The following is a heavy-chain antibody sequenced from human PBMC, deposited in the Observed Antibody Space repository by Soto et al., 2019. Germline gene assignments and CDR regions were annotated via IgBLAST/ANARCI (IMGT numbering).Heavy chain of an antibody. Sequence: GGSLRLSCAASGFTFSSYAMHWVRQAPGKGLEWVAVISYDGSNKYYADSVKGRFTISRDNSKNTLYLQMNSLRAEDTAVYYCARDPWAVVKAAGGMHVWGQGTTVTVSS. CDR3: ARDPWAVVKAAGGMHV. D-gene: IGHD2-15*01. CDR1: GFTFSSYA. J-gene: IGHJ6*02. V-gene: IGHV3-30-3*01. CDR2: ISYDGSNK.